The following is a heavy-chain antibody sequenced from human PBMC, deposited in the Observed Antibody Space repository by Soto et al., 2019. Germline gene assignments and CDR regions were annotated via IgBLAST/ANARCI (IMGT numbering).Heavy chain of an antibody. Sequence: SETLSLTCSVSGGSISSYYWSWIRQPPGKGLEWIGYLYNSGSTNYNPSLKSRVTISVDTSKNHFSLKLSSVTAADTAVYYCARRTFYYGSGTHAFDLWGQGTMVTVSS. CDR2: LYNSGST. CDR3: ARRTFYYGSGTHAFDL. V-gene: IGHV4-59*08. J-gene: IGHJ3*01. D-gene: IGHD3-10*01. CDR1: GGSISSYY.